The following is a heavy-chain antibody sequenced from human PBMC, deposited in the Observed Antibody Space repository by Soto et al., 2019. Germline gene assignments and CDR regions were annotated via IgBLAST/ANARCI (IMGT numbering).Heavy chain of an antibody. D-gene: IGHD2-15*01. Sequence: QVQLVQSGAEVKKPGASVKVSCKASGYTFTSYAMHWVRQAPGQRREWMGWINAGNGNTKYSEKFQGRVTITRDTSASTAYMELRSLRSEDTAVYYCARGVTSSKVAVVVAAFNWFDPWGQGTLVTVSS. J-gene: IGHJ5*02. CDR2: INAGNGNT. CDR1: GYTFTSYA. V-gene: IGHV1-3*01. CDR3: ARGVTSSKVAVVVAAFNWFDP.